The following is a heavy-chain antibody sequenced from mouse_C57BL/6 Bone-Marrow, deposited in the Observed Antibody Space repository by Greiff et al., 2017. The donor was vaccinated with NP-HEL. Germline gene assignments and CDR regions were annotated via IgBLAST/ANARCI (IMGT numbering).Heavy chain of an antibody. D-gene: IGHD2-4*01. CDR2: ISDGGSYT. Sequence: EVQLVESGGGLVKPGGSLKLSCAASGFTFSSYAMSWVRQTPEKRLEWVATISDGGSYTYYPDNVKGRFTITRDNAYNSLYLQMSHLKSEDTAMYYCAGDICDYDVHFDYWGQGTTLTVSS. CDR1: GFTFSSYA. CDR3: AGDICDYDVHFDY. V-gene: IGHV5-4*01. J-gene: IGHJ2*01.